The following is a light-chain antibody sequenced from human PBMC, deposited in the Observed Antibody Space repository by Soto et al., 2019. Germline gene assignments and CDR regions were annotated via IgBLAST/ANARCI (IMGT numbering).Light chain of an antibody. V-gene: IGKV3-20*01. CDR1: QSVNSNY. J-gene: IGKJ4*02. CDR3: HQYASSPRT. Sequence: EIVLTQSAGTLSLSPGERATLSCRASQSVNSNYLAWYQQKPGQGPRLVMYGASSRATGITDRFSGSGSGTHLTLTISRQEPEEFSWYNCHQYASSPRTFVEGTMLDIK. CDR2: GAS.